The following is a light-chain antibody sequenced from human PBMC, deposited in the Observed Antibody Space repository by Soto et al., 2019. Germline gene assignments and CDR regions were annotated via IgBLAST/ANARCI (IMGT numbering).Light chain of an antibody. CDR1: QSISNW. CDR2: DAS. CDR3: QQYNSYSRT. V-gene: IGKV1-5*01. J-gene: IGKJ1*01. Sequence: DIQMTQSPSTLSASVGDRVTITCRASQSISNWLAWYQQKPGKAPKLLIYDASSLESGVSLRFSGSGSGTEFNLTISSLQPDDFATYYCQQYNSYSRTFGQGTKVDIK.